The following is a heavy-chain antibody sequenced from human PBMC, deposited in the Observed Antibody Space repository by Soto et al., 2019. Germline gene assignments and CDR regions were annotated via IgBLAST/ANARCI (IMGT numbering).Heavy chain of an antibody. V-gene: IGHV3-33*01. CDR1: GFTFRSYG. D-gene: IGHD4-4*01. Sequence: GESPKIPCTKLGFTFRSYGMHWVRQAPGKGLAWVVTIWYQGNTYYYKDSIKGRFAVSRDNCKNTVFLPMNTLSAEETATYYCARQRGYGGNYVSDFWGQGTLVTVSS. CDR2: IWYQGNTY. J-gene: IGHJ4*02. CDR3: ARQRGYGGNYVSDF.